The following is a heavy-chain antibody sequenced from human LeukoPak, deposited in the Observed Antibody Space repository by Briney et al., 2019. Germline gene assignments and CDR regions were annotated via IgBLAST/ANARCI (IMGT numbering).Heavy chain of an antibody. J-gene: IGHJ4*02. CDR2: IYYSGST. D-gene: IGHD6-19*01. V-gene: IGHV4-30-4*01. Sequence: SETLSLTCTVSGGSISSGDYYWSWIRQPPGKGLEWIGYIYYSGSTYYNPSLKSRVTISVDTSKNQFSLKLSSVTAADTAVYYCARTAVAGRFDCWGQGTLVTVSS. CDR1: GGSISSGDYY. CDR3: ARTAVAGRFDC.